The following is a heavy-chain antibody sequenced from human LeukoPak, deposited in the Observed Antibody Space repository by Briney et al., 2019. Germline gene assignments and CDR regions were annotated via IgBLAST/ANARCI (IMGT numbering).Heavy chain of an antibody. Sequence: KTGGSLRLSCAASGFTFSSYSMNWVRQAPGKGLEWVSSISSSSSYIYYADSVKGRFTISRDNAKNSLYLQMNSLRAEDTAVYYCAGSFLSIAAAATDYWGQGTPVTVSS. V-gene: IGHV3-21*01. D-gene: IGHD6-13*01. J-gene: IGHJ4*02. CDR3: AGSFLSIAAAATDY. CDR2: ISSSSSYI. CDR1: GFTFSSYS.